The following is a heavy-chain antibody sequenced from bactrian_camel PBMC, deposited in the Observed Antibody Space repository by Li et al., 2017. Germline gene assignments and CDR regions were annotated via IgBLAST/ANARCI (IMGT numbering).Heavy chain of an antibody. CDR1: GYVDSTYC. CDR3: SINVHAPRVVPGIACAPQEY. J-gene: IGHJ4*01. CDR2: IDSDGRT. Sequence: HVQLVESGGGSVQAGGSLRLSCAASGYVDSTYCMGWFRQAPGKERERVASIDSDGRTSYAVSVKGRFTISRENDKNTVYLQMNNLKPEDTAMYYCSINVHAPRVVPGIACAPQEYWGQGTQVTVS. D-gene: IGHD2*01. V-gene: IGHV3S53*01.